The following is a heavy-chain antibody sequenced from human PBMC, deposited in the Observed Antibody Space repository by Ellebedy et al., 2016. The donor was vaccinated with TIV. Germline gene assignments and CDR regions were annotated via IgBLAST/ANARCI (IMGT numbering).Heavy chain of an antibody. D-gene: IGHD5-18*01. CDR1: GYTFTGYY. V-gene: IGHV1-2*04. J-gene: IGHJ6*02. CDR2: INPNSGGT. Sequence: GESLKISXKASGYTFTGYYMHWVRQAPGQGLEWMGWINPNSGGTNYAQKFQGWVTMTRDTSISTAYMELSRLRSDDTAVYYCARVDPVDTAMVPSGPYYYGMDVWGQGTTVTVSS. CDR3: ARVDPVDTAMVPSGPYYYGMDV.